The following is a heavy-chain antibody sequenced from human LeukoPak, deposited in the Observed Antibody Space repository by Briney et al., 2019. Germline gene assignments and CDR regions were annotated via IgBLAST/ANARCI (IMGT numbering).Heavy chain of an antibody. Sequence: GGSLRLSCAASGFTFSSYSMNWVRQAPGKGLEWVSSISSSSSYICYADSVKGRFTISRDNAKNSLYLQMNSLRAEDTAVYYCARVRTDILTGYRIDYWGQGTLVTVSS. CDR2: ISSSSSYI. D-gene: IGHD3-9*01. CDR3: ARVRTDILTGYRIDY. CDR1: GFTFSSYS. J-gene: IGHJ4*02. V-gene: IGHV3-21*01.